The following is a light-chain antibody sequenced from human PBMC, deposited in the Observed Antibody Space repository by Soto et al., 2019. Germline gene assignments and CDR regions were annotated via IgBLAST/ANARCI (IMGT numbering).Light chain of an antibody. CDR1: QGINYY. J-gene: IGKJ1*01. Sequence: DIQMTQSPSSLSASVGDSVTITCQATQGINYYLYWYQLKPGKAPKVLIYDASNLETGVPSRFSGSGSGTEFTLTISSLQPEDFATYYCQQYESLPGTFGQGTKVDIK. CDR2: DAS. CDR3: QQYESLPGT. V-gene: IGKV1-33*01.